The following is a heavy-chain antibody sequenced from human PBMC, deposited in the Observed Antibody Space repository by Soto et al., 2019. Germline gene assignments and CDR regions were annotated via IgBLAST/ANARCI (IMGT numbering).Heavy chain of an antibody. CDR1: GFTFSSYW. Sequence: EVQLVESGGGLVQPGGSLRLSCAASGFTFSSYWMHWVRQAPGKGLVWVSRIKNDGSTTSHADSVEGRFTISRDNAKNTLYLQMNTMRADDTALYYCARVGSWEYHFDDLGQGTLVTVPS. CDR3: ARVGSWEYHFDD. D-gene: IGHD1-26*01. V-gene: IGHV3-74*01. CDR2: IKNDGSTT. J-gene: IGHJ4*02.